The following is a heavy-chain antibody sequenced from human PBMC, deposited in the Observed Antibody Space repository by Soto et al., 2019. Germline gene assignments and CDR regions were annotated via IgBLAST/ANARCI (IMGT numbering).Heavy chain of an antibody. V-gene: IGHV1-8*01. D-gene: IGHD4-17*01. J-gene: IGHJ6*02. CDR1: GYTFTSYD. Sequence: QVQLVQSGAEVKKPGASVKVSCKASGYTFTSYDINWVRQATGQGLEWMGWMNPNSGNTGYAQKFQGRVTMTRNTTISTAYMELSSLRSEDTAVYYCASVATVTPGRRGMDVWGQGTTVTVSS. CDR3: ASVATVTPGRRGMDV. CDR2: MNPNSGNT.